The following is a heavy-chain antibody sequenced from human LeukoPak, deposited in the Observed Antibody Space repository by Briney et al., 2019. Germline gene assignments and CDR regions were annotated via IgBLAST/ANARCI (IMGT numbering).Heavy chain of an antibody. CDR3: ATAITMIVVGEKYFQH. CDR1: GYTFTSYY. CDR2: INPSGGST. V-gene: IGHV1-46*01. D-gene: IGHD3-22*01. Sequence: ASVKVSCKASGYTFTSYYMHWVRRAPGQGLEWMGIINPSGGSTSYAQKFQGRVTMTEDTSTDTAYMELSSLRSEDTAVYYCATAITMIVVGEKYFQHWGQGTLVTVSS. J-gene: IGHJ1*01.